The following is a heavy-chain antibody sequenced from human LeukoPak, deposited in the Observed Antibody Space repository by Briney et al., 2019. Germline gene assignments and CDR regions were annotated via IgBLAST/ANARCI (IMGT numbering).Heavy chain of an antibody. J-gene: IGHJ4*02. CDR2: MNSDGSST. D-gene: IGHD2-2*01. Sequence: GGSLRLSCAASGFTFSNYWMHWVRQAPGKGLVWVSRMNSDGSSTRYADSVQGRFTISRDNAKNTLYLQMNSLRAEDTAVYYCARICSSTDCLIPDWGQGTLVTVSS. CDR1: GFTFSNYW. V-gene: IGHV3-74*01. CDR3: ARICSSTDCLIPD.